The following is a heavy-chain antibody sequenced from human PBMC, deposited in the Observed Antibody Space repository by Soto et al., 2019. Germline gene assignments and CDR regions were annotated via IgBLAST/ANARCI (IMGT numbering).Heavy chain of an antibody. CDR3: AREGYCGSGSCDDFDY. J-gene: IGHJ4*02. CDR1: GYTFTGYY. Sequence: ASVKVSCKASGYTFTGYYMHWVRQAPGQGLEWMGWINPNSGGTDYAQKFQGWVTMTRDTSISTAYMELSSLRSDDTAVYYCAREGYCGSGSCDDFDYWGQGTLVTVSS. CDR2: INPNSGGT. D-gene: IGHD1-26*01. V-gene: IGHV1-2*04.